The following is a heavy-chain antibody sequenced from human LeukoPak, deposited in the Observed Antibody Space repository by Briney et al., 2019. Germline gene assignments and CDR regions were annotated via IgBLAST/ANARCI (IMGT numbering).Heavy chain of an antibody. J-gene: IGHJ4*02. V-gene: IGHV4-4*07. CDR2: IYTSGST. D-gene: IGHD4-17*01. CDR3: ARDTSYGDYFDY. Sequence: SETLSLTCTVSGGSISSYYWSWTRQPAGKGLEWIGRIYTSGSTNYNPSLKSRVTMSVDTSKNQFSLKLSSVTAADTAVYYCARDTSYGDYFDYWGQGTLVTVSS. CDR1: GGSISSYY.